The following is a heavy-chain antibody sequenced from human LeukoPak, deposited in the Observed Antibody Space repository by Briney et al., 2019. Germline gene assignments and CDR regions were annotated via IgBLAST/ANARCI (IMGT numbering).Heavy chain of an antibody. V-gene: IGHV1-2*02. CDR2: INPNSGGT. Sequence: ASVKVSCKASGYTFTGYYMHWVRQAPGQGVEWMGWINPNSGGTNYAQKFQGRVTMTRDTSISTAYMELSRLRSDDTAVYYCARVGTPLAVATGGAFDIWGQGTMVTVSS. CDR3: ARVGTPLAVATGGAFDI. CDR1: GYTFTGYY. D-gene: IGHD6-19*01. J-gene: IGHJ3*02.